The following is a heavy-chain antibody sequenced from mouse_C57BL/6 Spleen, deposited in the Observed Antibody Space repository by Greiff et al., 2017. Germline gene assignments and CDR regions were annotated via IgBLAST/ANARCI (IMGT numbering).Heavy chain of an antibody. CDR1: GYAFSSYW. Sequence: VQLQQSGAELVKPGASVKLSCKASGYAFSSYWMNWVKQRPGKGLEWIGQIYPGDGDTNYNGKFKGKATLSADKSSSTASMQLSSLTSEDSAVYFCARENSNYYAMDYWGQGTSVTVSS. J-gene: IGHJ4*01. D-gene: IGHD2-5*01. V-gene: IGHV1-80*01. CDR2: IYPGDGDT. CDR3: ARENSNYYAMDY.